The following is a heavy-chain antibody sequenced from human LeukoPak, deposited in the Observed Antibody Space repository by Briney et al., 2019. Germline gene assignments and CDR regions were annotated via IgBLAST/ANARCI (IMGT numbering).Heavy chain of an antibody. J-gene: IGHJ4*02. D-gene: IGHD6-13*01. CDR1: GGSISSYY. V-gene: IGHV4-59*12. Sequence: SETLSLTCTVSGGSISSYYWSWIRQPPGKGLEWIGSIYYSGSTYYNPSLKSRVTIPVDTSKNQFSLKLSSVTAADTAVYYCARDPRIAAAAPYFDYWGQGTLVTVSS. CDR2: IYYSGST. CDR3: ARDPRIAAAAPYFDY.